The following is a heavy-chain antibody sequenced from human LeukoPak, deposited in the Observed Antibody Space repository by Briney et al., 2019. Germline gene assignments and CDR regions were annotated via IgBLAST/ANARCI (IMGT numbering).Heavy chain of an antibody. CDR3: ATELGATTGY. V-gene: IGHV4-59*12. D-gene: IGHD1-26*01. CDR1: GGSISTYY. Sequence: PSETLSLTCTVSGGSISTYYWNWIRQPPGKGLEWIGYIYHSGSTNYNPSLKSRVTISVDTSKNQFSLKLSSVTAADTAVYYCATELGATTGYWGQGTLVTVSS. J-gene: IGHJ4*02. CDR2: IYHSGST.